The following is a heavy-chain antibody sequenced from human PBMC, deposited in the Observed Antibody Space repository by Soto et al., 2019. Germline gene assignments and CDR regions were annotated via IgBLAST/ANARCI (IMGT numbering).Heavy chain of an antibody. CDR3: ARERYSYGFDY. D-gene: IGHD5-18*01. Sequence: LRLSCAASGFAVGGFYMNWVRQAPGKGLEWVSVMFTTGTTYYADSVKGRFTISRDDSKNTLYLQMNSLRAEDTAVYYCARERYSYGFDYWGQGTVVTVSS. J-gene: IGHJ4*02. CDR1: GFAVGGFY. V-gene: IGHV3-53*01. CDR2: MFTTGTT.